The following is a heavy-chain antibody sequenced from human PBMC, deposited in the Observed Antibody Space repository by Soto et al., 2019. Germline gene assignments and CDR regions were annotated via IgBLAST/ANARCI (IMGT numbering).Heavy chain of an antibody. Sequence: GGSLRLSCAASGFTFSNAWMNWVRQAPGKGLEWVGRIKSKTDGGTTDYAAPVKGRFTISRDDSKNTLYLQMNSLKTEDTAVYYCTTVLYLEWSPSRYYYYYGMDVWGQGTTVTISS. J-gene: IGHJ6*02. CDR3: TTVLYLEWSPSRYYYYYGMDV. V-gene: IGHV3-15*07. CDR1: GFTFSNAW. CDR2: IKSKTDGGTT. D-gene: IGHD3-3*01.